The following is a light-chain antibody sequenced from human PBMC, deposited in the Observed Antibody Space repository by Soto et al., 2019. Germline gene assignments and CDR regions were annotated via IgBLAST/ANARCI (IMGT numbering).Light chain of an antibody. CDR2: DVT. CDR1: SSDVGHYNF. V-gene: IGLV2-11*01. CDR3: CSYAGSYTWV. J-gene: IGLJ3*02. Sequence: QSALTQPHSVSGSPGQSVTISCSGTSSDVGHYNFVSWYQHHPGKAPKLLIYDVTTRPSGVPDRFSGSKSGNTASLTISGLQAEDEADFYCCSYAGSYTWVFGGGTQVTVL.